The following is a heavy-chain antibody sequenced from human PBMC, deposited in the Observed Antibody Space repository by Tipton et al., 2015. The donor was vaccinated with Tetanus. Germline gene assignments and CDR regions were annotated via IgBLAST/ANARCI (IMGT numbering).Heavy chain of an antibody. CDR1: GGSFSGFY. CDR3: VRSRIAVARYFDL. CDR2: INHSGNT. D-gene: IGHD6-19*01. J-gene: IGHJ2*01. Sequence: TLSLTCAVSGGSFSGFYWSWIRQPPGKGLEGTGEINHSGNTNYNPSLQSRITMSFDKSKNQFSLRLTSVTAADTATYYCVRSRIAVARYFDLWGRGTLVTVSS. V-gene: IGHV4-34*01.